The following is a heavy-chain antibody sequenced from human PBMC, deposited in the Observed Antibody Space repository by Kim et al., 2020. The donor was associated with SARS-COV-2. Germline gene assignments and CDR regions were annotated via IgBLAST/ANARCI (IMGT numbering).Heavy chain of an antibody. CDR3: ARDGTTRNGGYYFDY. D-gene: IGHD1-1*01. V-gene: IGHV1-3*01. J-gene: IGHJ4*01. Sequence: QKFPGRVTITRDNSASTAFMELSSLTSEDTAIYYCARDGTTRNGGYYFDYWGQGALVTVSS.